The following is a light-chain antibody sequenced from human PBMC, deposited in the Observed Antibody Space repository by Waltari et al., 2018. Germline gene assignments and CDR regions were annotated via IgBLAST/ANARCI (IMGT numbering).Light chain of an antibody. V-gene: IGKV1-39*02. CDR2: KAS. CDR3: QSGYDIPYS. CDR1: ENVNNY. J-gene: IGKJ2*03. Sequence: DIEMTQSPSSLSASVGDRVTITCRANENVNNYLNWYQQKPGKAPNLLIYKASTLQSGVPSSFSGSGSGTEYTFTISSLQSEDAAIYYCQSGYDIPYSFGRGTKVEI.